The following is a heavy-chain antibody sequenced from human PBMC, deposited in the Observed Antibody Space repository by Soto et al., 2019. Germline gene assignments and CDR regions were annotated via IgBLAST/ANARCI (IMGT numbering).Heavy chain of an antibody. D-gene: IGHD2-2*01. V-gene: IGHV1-69*06. CDR1: GGTFSSYA. CDR2: IIPIFGTA. Sequence: SVKVSCKASGGTFSSYAISWVRRAPGQGLEWMGGIIPIFGTANYAQKFQGRVTITADKSTRTAYMELSSLRSEDTAVYYCARDRCSSTSCYSSSYYYYYGMDVWGQGTTLTVSS. CDR3: ARDRCSSTSCYSSSYYYYYGMDV. J-gene: IGHJ6*02.